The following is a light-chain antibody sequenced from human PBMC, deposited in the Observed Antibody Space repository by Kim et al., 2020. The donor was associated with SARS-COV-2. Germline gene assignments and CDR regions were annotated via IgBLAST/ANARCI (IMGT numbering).Light chain of an antibody. CDR3: QQTYSSQIT. J-gene: IGKJ4*01. V-gene: IGKV1-39*01. CDR1: QNIRSY. CDR2: DAS. Sequence: AYVGDRVTITCRASQNIRSYLNWYHQKPGKSPKLLIYDASNLQSDVPSRFRDSGSGTDFTLTISSLQPEDFATYYCQQTYSSQITFGGGTKVDIK.